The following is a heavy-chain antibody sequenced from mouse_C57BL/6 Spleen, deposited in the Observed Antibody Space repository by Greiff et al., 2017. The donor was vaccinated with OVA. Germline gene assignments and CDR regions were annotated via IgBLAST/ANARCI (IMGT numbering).Heavy chain of an antibody. CDR1: GFTFSSYA. Sequence: EVQGVESGGGLVKPGGSLKLSCAASGFTFSSYAMSWVRQTPEKRLEWVATISDGGSYTYYPDNVKGRFTISRDNAKNNLYLQMSHLKSEDTAMYYCARDTDGYYGFAYWGQGTLVTVSA. V-gene: IGHV5-4*01. J-gene: IGHJ3*01. CDR2: ISDGGSYT. CDR3: ARDTDGYYGFAY. D-gene: IGHD2-3*01.